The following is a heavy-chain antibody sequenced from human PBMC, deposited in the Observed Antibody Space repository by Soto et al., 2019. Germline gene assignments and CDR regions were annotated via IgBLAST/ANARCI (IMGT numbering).Heavy chain of an antibody. CDR1: GGSISSGGYY. J-gene: IGHJ4*02. CDR3: ARVPRNGCSSTSCYYFDY. Sequence: QVQLQESGPGLVKPSQTLSLTCTVSGGSISSGGYYWSWIRQHPRKGLEWIGYIYYSGSTYYNPSLKSRDTISVDTSKNQFSLKLSSVTAADTAVYYCARVPRNGCSSTSCYYFDYWGQGTLVTVSS. CDR2: IYYSGST. V-gene: IGHV4-31*03. D-gene: IGHD2-2*01.